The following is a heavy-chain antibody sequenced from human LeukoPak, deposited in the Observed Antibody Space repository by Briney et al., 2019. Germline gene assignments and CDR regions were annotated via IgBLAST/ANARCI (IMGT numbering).Heavy chain of an antibody. J-gene: IGHJ3*02. V-gene: IGHV3-23*01. CDR2: ISGSGDST. CDR3: AKCLDAFDI. CDR1: GFTFSSFV. Sequence: WGSLRLSCAASGFTFSSFVMSWVRQAPGMGPEWVSAISGSGDSTYYADSVKGRFTISRDNSKNTLHLQMNSLRAEDTAVYYCAKCLDAFDIWGQGTMVTVSS.